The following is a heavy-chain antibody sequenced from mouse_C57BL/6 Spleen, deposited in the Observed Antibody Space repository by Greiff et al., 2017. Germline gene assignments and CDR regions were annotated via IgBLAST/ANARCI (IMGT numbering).Heavy chain of an antibody. CDR1: GYTFTGYW. Sequence: QVQLQQSGPELVKPGASVKISCKASGYTFTGYWMHWVKQRPGKSLEWIGRIYPNDGGTSYNRKFKGKATLTVDKSSSTAYMQLSSLTSEDSAVYCCAGGYDYVYWFAYWGQGTPVTVSA. CDR3: AGGYDYVYWFAY. V-gene: IGHV1-82*01. CDR2: IYPNDGGT. J-gene: IGHJ3*01. D-gene: IGHD2-4*01.